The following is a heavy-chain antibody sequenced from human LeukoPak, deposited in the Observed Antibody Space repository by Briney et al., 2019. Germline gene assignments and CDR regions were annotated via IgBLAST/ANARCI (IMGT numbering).Heavy chain of an antibody. CDR2: ISGSGGST. CDR1: GFTFSSYA. J-gene: IGHJ4*02. V-gene: IGHV3-23*01. CDR3: AKDRGRLRFHASGCYFDY. Sequence: GGSLRLSCAASGFTFSSYAMSWVRQAPGKGLEWVSAISGSGGSTYYADSVKGRFTISRDNSKNTLYLQMNSLRAEDTAVYYCAKDRGRLRFHASGCYFDYWGQGTLVTISA. D-gene: IGHD5-12*01.